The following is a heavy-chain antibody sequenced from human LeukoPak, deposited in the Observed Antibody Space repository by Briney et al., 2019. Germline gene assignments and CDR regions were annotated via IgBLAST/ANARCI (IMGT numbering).Heavy chain of an antibody. V-gene: IGHV1-18*01. CDR2: ISAYNGNT. D-gene: IGHD3-10*01. CDR3: ARLYYYGSGSYDHYYYGMDV. J-gene: IGHJ6*02. CDR1: GYTFTSYG. Sequence: GASVKVSCKASGYTFTSYGISWVRQAPGQGLEWMGWISAYNGNTNYAQKLQGRVAMTTNTSTSTAYMELSSLRSEDTAVYYCARLYYYGSGSYDHYYYGMDVWGQGTTVTVSS.